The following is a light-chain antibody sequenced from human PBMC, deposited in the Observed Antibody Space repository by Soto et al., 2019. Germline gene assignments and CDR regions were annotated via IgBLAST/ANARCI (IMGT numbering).Light chain of an antibody. J-gene: IGKJ1*01. Sequence: EIVLTQSPGTRSLSPGERATLSCRASQSVRNNYLAWYQQKPGQAPRLLIYGASNRATGIPDRFSGSGYGTDFTLTISRLEPEDFAVYYCEQYGSSGTFGQGRKVEIK. CDR2: GAS. CDR1: QSVRNNY. CDR3: EQYGSSGT. V-gene: IGKV3-20*01.